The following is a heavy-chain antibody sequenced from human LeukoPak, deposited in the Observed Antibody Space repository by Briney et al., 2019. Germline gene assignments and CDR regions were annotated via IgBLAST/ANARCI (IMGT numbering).Heavy chain of an antibody. Sequence: PGGSLRLSCAASGFTFSSYSMNWVRQAPGKGLEWVSSISSSSSYIYYADSVKGRFTISRDNAKNSLYLQMNSLRAEDTAVYYCARDPDEGFYYYYYMDVWGKGTTVTVSS. J-gene: IGHJ6*03. V-gene: IGHV3-21*01. CDR3: ARDPDEGFYYYYYMDV. CDR2: ISSSSSYI. CDR1: GFTFSSYS.